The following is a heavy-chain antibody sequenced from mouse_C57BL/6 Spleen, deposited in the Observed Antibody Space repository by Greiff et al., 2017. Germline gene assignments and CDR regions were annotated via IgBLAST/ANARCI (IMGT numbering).Heavy chain of an antibody. CDR1: GYAFSSYW. V-gene: IGHV1-80*01. CDR2: IYPGDGDT. CDR3: EVVYYYDSSYSYAMDY. J-gene: IGHJ4*01. Sequence: VQLQQSGAELVKPGASVKISCKASGYAFSSYWMNWVKQRPGQGLEWIGQIYPGDGDTNYNGKFKGKATLTADKSSSTAYMQLSSLTSEDSAVYFCEVVYYYDSSYSYAMDYWGQGTSVTVSS. D-gene: IGHD1-1*01.